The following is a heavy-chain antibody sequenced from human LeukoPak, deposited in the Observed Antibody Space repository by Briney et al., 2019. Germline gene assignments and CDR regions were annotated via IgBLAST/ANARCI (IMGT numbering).Heavy chain of an antibody. Sequence: SETLSLTCTVSGGSISSYYWSWIRQPPGKGLEWIGYIYYSGSTNYNPSLKSRVTISVDTSKNQFSLKLSSVTAADTAVYYCARLRRDGYGYGIKLTYFAYWGQGTLVTVSS. V-gene: IGHV4-59*01. J-gene: IGHJ4*02. CDR3: ARLRRDGYGYGIKLTYFAY. CDR2: IYYSGST. D-gene: IGHD5-18*01. CDR1: GGSISSYY.